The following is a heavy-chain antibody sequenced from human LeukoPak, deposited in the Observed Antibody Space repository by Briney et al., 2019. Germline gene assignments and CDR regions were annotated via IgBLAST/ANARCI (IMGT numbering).Heavy chain of an antibody. CDR1: GYTFTSYY. J-gene: IGHJ4*02. D-gene: IGHD4-17*01. V-gene: IGHV1-46*01. CDR2: ISPSGGST. CDR3: ARDGRDYGENFDY. Sequence: ASVKVSCKASGYTFTSYYMHWVRQAPGQGLEWIGIISPSGGSTSYAQKFQGRVTMTRDMSTSTVYMELSSLRSEDTAVYYCARDGRDYGENFDYWGQGTLVTVSS.